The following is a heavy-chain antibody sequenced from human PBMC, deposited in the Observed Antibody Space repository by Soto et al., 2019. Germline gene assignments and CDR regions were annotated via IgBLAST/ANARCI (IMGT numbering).Heavy chain of an antibody. V-gene: IGHV4-61*01. J-gene: IGHJ4*02. CDR3: XXXXXGTAVNY. CDR2: IYYSGST. Sequence: QVQLQESGPGLVKPSETLSLTCTVSGGSVSSGSYYWSWIRQPPGKGLEWIGYIYYSGSTNYNPXXXXXXXXXXXXXXXXXXXXXXXXXXXXXXXXXXXXXXXGTAVNYWGQGTLVTVSS. CDR1: GGSVSSGSYY.